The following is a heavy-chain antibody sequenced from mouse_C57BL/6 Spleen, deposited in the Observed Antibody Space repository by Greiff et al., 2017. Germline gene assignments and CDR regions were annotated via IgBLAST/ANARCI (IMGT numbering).Heavy chain of an antibody. CDR2: IYPGDGDT. CDR3: ARALYGSGAMDY. D-gene: IGHD1-1*01. Sequence: QVQLQQSGAELVKPGASVKISCKASGYAFSSYWMNWVKQRPGKGLEWIGQIYPGDGDTNYNGKFKGKATLTADKSSSTAYMQLSSLTSEDSAVYFCARALYGSGAMDYWGQGTSVTVSS. V-gene: IGHV1-80*01. J-gene: IGHJ4*01. CDR1: GYAFSSYW.